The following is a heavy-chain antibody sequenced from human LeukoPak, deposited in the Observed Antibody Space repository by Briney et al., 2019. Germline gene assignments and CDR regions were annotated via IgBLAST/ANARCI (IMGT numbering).Heavy chain of an antibody. J-gene: IGHJ3*02. CDR3: TNLTTVTTGWGTFDI. Sequence: GGSLRLSCAASGLTFSDSAMHWVRQASGKGLEWVGRIRSKTNSYATAYAASVKGRFTISRDDLKNTAYLQMNSLKTDAPAVYYCTNLTTVTTGWGTFDISGQGRMVTVSS. D-gene: IGHD4-17*01. V-gene: IGHV3-73*01. CDR2: IRSKTNSYAT. CDR1: GLTFSDSA.